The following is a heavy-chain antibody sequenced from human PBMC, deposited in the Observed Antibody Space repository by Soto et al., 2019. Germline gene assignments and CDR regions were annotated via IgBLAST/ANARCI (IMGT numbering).Heavy chain of an antibody. CDR2: ARNKVNGYII. CDR1: GFTFTDHY. V-gene: IGHV3-72*01. CDR3: TRLMGKGFDCGVRRNVVPVSSGM. Sequence: SLTLSCAASGFTFTDHYMGWVRQAPGKGLKWVGRARNKVNGYIIAYAASVKGRFIISRDDSKNSLYLQLNSLKTEDTAVERYTRLMGKGFDCGVRRNVVPVSSGM. D-gene: IGHD4-17*01. J-gene: IGHJ6*01.